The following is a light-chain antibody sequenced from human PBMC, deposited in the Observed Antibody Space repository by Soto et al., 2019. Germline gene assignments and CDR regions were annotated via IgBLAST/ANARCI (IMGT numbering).Light chain of an antibody. Sequence: EIVMTQSPATLSVSPGERATLSCRASQSVNSNLAWYQQKPGQAPRLLIYGASTRATGIPARFSGSGSGTEFTLTISSLQSEDFAVYYCQQYSNWPQTFGQGTKVDIK. V-gene: IGKV3-15*01. CDR2: GAS. J-gene: IGKJ1*01. CDR3: QQYSNWPQT. CDR1: QSVNSN.